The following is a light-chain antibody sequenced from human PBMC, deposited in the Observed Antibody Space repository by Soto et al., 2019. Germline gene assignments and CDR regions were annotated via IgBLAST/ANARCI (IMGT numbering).Light chain of an antibody. CDR1: QSVSSSY. CDR3: QQYGSSLWR. Sequence: ENVLTQSPGTLSSSPGERATLFCRASQSVSSSYLAWYQQKPDQAPRLLIYGASSRATGIPERFSGSGSWTDFTLIISRLEPEDFAVYYCQQYGSSLWRFGQGTKVEIK. CDR2: GAS. J-gene: IGKJ1*01. V-gene: IGKV3-20*01.